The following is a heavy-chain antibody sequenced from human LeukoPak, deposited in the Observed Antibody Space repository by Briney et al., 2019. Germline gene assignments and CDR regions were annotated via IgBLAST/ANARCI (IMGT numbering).Heavy chain of an antibody. CDR3: ARASGGTGNWIEGYYFDY. Sequence: SETLSLTCAVYAESFSGYFWNWIRQPPGKGLEWIGEINHSGSTTNYNPSLKSRITMSVDTSKNQFSLKLSSVTAADTAVYYCARASGGTGNWIEGYYFDYWGQGTLVTVSS. CDR1: AESFSGYF. J-gene: IGHJ4*02. V-gene: IGHV4-34*10. CDR2: INHSGSTT. D-gene: IGHD3/OR15-3a*01.